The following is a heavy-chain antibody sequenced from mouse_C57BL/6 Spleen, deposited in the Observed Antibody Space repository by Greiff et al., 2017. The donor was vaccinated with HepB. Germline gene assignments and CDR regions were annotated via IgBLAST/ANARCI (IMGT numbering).Heavy chain of an antibody. CDR1: GYTFTSYW. CDR3: TKLYEVFAY. Sequence: EVQLQHSGAELAKPGASVKLSCKASGYTFTSYWMHWVKQRPGQGLEWIGAIYPGNSDTSYNQKFKGKAKLTAVTSASTAYMELSSLTNEDSAVYYCTKLYEVFAYWGQGTLVTVSA. CDR2: IYPGNSDT. D-gene: IGHD2-3*01. J-gene: IGHJ3*01. V-gene: IGHV1-5*01.